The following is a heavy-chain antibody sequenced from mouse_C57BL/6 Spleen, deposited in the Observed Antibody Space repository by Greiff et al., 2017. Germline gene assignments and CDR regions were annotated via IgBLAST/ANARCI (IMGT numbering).Heavy chain of an antibody. CDR1: GFTFSSYA. CDR2: ISDGGSYT. J-gene: IGHJ2*01. D-gene: IGHD1-1*01. Sequence: EVKLVESGGGLVKPGGSLKLSCAASGFTFSSYAMSWVRQTPEKRLEWVATISDGGSYTYYPDNVKGRFTISRDNAKNNLDLQMRHLKSEDTAMYYCAREAPIAAVPGYWGQGTTLTVSS. CDR3: AREAPIAAVPGY. V-gene: IGHV5-4*01.